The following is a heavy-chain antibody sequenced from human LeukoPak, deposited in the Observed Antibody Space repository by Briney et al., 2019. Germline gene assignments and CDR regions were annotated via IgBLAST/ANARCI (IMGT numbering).Heavy chain of an antibody. CDR3: ARQAWNYFDY. CDR1: GGSLSSSSYY. D-gene: IGHD1-1*01. V-gene: IGHV4-39*01. Sequence: SETLSLTCTLSGGSLSSSSYYWGWIRQPPGTGLEWIGTIYYSGSAYYNPSLKSRVTISVDTSRSQFSLKLSSVTAADTAVYYCARQAWNYFDYWGQGTLVTVPS. CDR2: IYYSGSA. J-gene: IGHJ4*02.